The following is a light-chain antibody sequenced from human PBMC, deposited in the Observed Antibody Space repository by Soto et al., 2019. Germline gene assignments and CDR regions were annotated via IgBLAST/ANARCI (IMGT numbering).Light chain of an antibody. Sequence: ETLMTQSPAILPVAPGESSRLSCRASQSVGNNLAWYQQKPGQAPRLLIFGASTRATGIPARFSGSGSGTEFTLTISSLQSEDFAVYSCQHYNHWPLTFGPGTKVDIK. CDR1: QSVGNN. CDR3: QHYNHWPLT. CDR2: GAS. V-gene: IGKV3-15*01. J-gene: IGKJ3*01.